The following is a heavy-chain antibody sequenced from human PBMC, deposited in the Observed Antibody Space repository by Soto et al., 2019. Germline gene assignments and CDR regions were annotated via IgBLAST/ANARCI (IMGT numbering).Heavy chain of an antibody. V-gene: IGHV4-34*01. D-gene: IGHD5-12*01. CDR3: ARGVHVDIVATTPSRGYYYMDV. CDR2: INHSGST. J-gene: IGHJ6*03. Sequence: SETLSLTCAVYGGSFSGYYWSWIRQPPGKGLEWIGEINHSGSTNYNPSLKSRVTISVDTSKNQFSLKMSSVTAADTAVYYCARGVHVDIVATTPSRGYYYMDVWGKGTTVTVSS. CDR1: GGSFSGYY.